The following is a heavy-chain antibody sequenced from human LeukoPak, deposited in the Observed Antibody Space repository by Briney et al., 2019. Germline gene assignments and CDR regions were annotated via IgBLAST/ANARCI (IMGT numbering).Heavy chain of an antibody. Sequence: ASVKVSCKASGGTFSSYAISWVRQAPGQGLEWMGGIIPIFGTANYAQKFQGRVTITADESTSTAYMELSSLRSEDTAVYYCARDLQIRDGYNLGYYYYMDVWGKGTTVTVSS. V-gene: IGHV1-69*13. D-gene: IGHD5-24*01. J-gene: IGHJ6*03. CDR3: ARDLQIRDGYNLGYYYYMDV. CDR2: IIPIFGTA. CDR1: GGTFSSYA.